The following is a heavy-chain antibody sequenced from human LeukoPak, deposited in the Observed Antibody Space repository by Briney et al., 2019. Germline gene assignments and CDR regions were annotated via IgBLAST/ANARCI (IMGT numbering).Heavy chain of an antibody. CDR3: ARGEAVAAARPFDY. Sequence: GGSLRLSCAASGFTFSSYAMHWVRQAPGKGLEWVAVISYDGSNKYYADSVKGRFTISRDNSKNTLYLQMNSLRAEDTAVYYCARGEAVAAARPFDYWGQGTLVTVSS. J-gene: IGHJ4*02. CDR2: ISYDGSNK. D-gene: IGHD6-19*01. CDR1: GFTFSSYA. V-gene: IGHV3-30*04.